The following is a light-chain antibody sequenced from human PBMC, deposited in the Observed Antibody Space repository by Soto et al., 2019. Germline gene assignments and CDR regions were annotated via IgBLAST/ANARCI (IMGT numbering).Light chain of an antibody. CDR1: QGVNIN. CDR3: QQYNNWPIT. CDR2: TAS. J-gene: IGKJ5*01. Sequence: EVVLTQSPATLSVSPGERATLSCRASQGVNINLAWYQQKPGQAPYLLIYTASTRATGVPARFSGSGSGTEFTLTISTLQSEDFTVYYCQQYNNWPITFGQGTRLEIK. V-gene: IGKV3-15*01.